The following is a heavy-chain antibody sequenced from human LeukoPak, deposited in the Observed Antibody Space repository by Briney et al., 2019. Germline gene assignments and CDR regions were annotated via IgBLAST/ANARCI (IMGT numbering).Heavy chain of an antibody. CDR2: INPNSGGT. D-gene: IGHD3-10*01. V-gene: IGHV1-2*02. J-gene: IGHJ4*02. Sequence: ASVKVSCKASGYTFTGYYMHWVRQAPGQGLEWMGWINPNSGGTNYAQKFQGRVTMTEDTSTDTAYMELSSLRSEDTAVYYCATDPPRITMVRGVIRQLDYWGQGTLVTVSS. CDR1: GYTFTGYY. CDR3: ATDPPRITMVRGVIRQLDY.